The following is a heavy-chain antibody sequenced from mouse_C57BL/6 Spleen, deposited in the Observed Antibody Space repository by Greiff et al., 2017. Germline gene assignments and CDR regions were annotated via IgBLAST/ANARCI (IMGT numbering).Heavy chain of an antibody. Sequence: QVQLQQSDAELVKPGASVKISCKVSGYTFTDHTIHWMKQRPEQGLEWIGYIYPSDGSTKYNEKFKGKATLTADKSSSTAYMQLNSLTSEDSAVYFCARDYYGSSSYWYFDVWGTGTTVTVSS. CDR2: IYPSDGST. V-gene: IGHV1-78*01. CDR3: ARDYYGSSSYWYFDV. D-gene: IGHD1-1*01. CDR1: GYTFTDHT. J-gene: IGHJ1*03.